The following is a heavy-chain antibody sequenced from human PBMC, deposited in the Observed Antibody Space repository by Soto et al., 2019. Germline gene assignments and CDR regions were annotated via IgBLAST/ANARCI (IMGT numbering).Heavy chain of an antibody. D-gene: IGHD3-16*01. J-gene: IGHJ4*02. V-gene: IGHV3-30*02. CDR1: GFTFSPFA. CDR2: MRHDGNDP. Sequence: GGSLRLSCAAAGFTFSPFAMHWVGRVPGKGLEWVAFMRHDGNDPYYRDSVKGRFVISRDNSKNTLYLHMNTLRAEDTALYYCARDLRKGRYLDYWGQGILVTVSS. CDR3: ARDLRKGRYLDY.